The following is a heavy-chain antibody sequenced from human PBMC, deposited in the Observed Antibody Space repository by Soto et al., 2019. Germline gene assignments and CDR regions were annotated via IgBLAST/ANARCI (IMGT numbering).Heavy chain of an antibody. CDR1: GFSFSSYA. D-gene: IGHD6-19*01. CDR2: ISHYGINK. CDR3: ARDMYSSDYFVKWFEP. J-gene: IGHJ5*02. Sequence: QVRLVESGGGVVQPGRSLRLSCTASGFSFSSYAMYWFRQPPGKGLEWVAVISHYGINKHYAYSGKGRVTVSRDNSNHSLDLQLNSLRGEDTAMYYCARDMYSSDYFVKWFEPWGQGTLVTVS. V-gene: IGHV3-30-3*01.